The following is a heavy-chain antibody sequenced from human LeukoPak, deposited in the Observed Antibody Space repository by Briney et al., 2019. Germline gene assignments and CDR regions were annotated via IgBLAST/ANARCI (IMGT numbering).Heavy chain of an antibody. J-gene: IGHJ4*02. CDR3: ARLLRDRNWSFDY. Sequence: GESLQISCKGSGFSFTSYWIGWVRQMPGKGLEWMGIIYPGDSDTRYSPSFQGQVTISADKSISTAYLQWSSLKASDTAMYYCARLLRDRNWSFDYWGQGTLVTVSS. CDR2: IYPGDSDT. CDR1: GFSFTSYW. V-gene: IGHV5-51*01. D-gene: IGHD1-20*01.